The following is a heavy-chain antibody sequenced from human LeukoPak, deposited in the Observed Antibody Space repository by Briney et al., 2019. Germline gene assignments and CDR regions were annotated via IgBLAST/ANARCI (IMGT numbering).Heavy chain of an antibody. Sequence: PSETLSLTCTVSGDSISNYYWSWIRQPPGKGLEWIGYISYSGSTNYNPSLKSRVTISIDTSKNQFSLRLTSVIAADTAVYYCAREERGATSNWFDPWGQGTLVTVSS. J-gene: IGHJ5*02. CDR2: ISYSGST. V-gene: IGHV4-59*01. CDR3: AREERGATSNWFDP. D-gene: IGHD5-12*01. CDR1: GDSISNYY.